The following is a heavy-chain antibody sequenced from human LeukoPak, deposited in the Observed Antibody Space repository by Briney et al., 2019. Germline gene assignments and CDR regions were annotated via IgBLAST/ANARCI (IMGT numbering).Heavy chain of an antibody. CDR3: ASRGDGGYYYYYMDV. V-gene: IGHV3-48*01. J-gene: IGHJ6*03. CDR1: GFTFSNYS. Sequence: GGSLRLSCAASGFTFSNYSMDWVRQAPGKGLEWVSYISSSSSTIYYADSVKGRFTISRDNAKNSLYLQMNSLRAEDTAVYYCASRGDGGYYYYYMDVWGKGTTVTVSS. CDR2: ISSSSSTI. D-gene: IGHD3-10*01.